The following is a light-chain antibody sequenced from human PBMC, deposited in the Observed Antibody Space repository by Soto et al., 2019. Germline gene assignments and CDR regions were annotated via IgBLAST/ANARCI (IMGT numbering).Light chain of an antibody. CDR2: GAS. CDR1: QSVSNSY. J-gene: IGKJ1*01. V-gene: IGKV3-20*01. CDR3: QQYGSSPRT. Sequence: EIVLTQSPGTLSLSPGERATLSCRASQSVSNSYLAWYQQKPGQAPRLLIYGASSRATGIPVRFSGSGSGTDFTLTISRPEPEDFAVYYCQQYGSSPRTFGQGTKVEVK.